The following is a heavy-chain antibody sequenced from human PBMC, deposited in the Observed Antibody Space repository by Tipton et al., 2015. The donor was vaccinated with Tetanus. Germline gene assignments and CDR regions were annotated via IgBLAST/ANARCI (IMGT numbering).Heavy chain of an antibody. CDR1: GFTFSSYW. V-gene: IGHV3-7*01. Sequence: AASGFTFSSYWMSWVRQAPGKGLEWVANIKQDGSEKYYVDSVKGRFTISRDNAKNSLYLQMNSLRAEDTAVYYCARDGSPDAFDIWGQGTMVTVSS. CDR2: IKQDGSEK. J-gene: IGHJ3*02. CDR3: ARDGSPDAFDI.